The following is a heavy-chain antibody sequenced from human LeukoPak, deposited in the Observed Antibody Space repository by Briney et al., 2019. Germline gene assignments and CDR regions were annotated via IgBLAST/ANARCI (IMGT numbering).Heavy chain of an antibody. CDR2: ISYDGSNK. J-gene: IGHJ4*02. CDR1: GFTFSSYG. Sequence: GGSLRLSRAASGFTFSSYGMHWVRQAPGKGLEWVAVISYDGSNKYYADSVKGRFTISRDNSKNTLYLQMNSLRAEDTAVYYCAKVDHILTGFDYWGQGTLVTVSS. CDR3: AKVDHILTGFDY. V-gene: IGHV3-30*18. D-gene: IGHD3-9*01.